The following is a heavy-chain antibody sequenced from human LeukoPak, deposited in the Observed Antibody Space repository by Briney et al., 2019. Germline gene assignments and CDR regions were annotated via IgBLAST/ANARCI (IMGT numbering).Heavy chain of an antibody. D-gene: IGHD5-12*01. CDR2: ISYDGSNK. Sequence: PGRSLRLSCAASGFTFSSYGMHWVRQAPGKGLEWVAVISYDGSNKYYADSVKGRFTISRDNSKNTLYLQMNSLRAEDTALYYCAKGVEMATILARFDYWGQGTLVTVSS. V-gene: IGHV3-30*18. CDR1: GFTFSSYG. CDR3: AKGVEMATILARFDY. J-gene: IGHJ4*02.